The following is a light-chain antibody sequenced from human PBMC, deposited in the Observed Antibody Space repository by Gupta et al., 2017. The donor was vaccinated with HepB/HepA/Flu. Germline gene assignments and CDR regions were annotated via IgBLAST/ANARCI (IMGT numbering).Light chain of an antibody. J-gene: IGLJ1*01. Sequence: QTALTHPHSMSGSLGHSVTISCTGTSGDVTDYVSWYQQHTGKAPKIMIFNVTTRPLVCPDRFSGSKSGSTASLTISGLRCADEAIYSCCSYAGSLTNVFGYAGRYHYVFGSGTKVTVL. V-gene: IGLV2-11*01. CDR1: SGDVTDY. CDR3: CSYAGSLTNVFGYAGRYHYV. CDR2: NVT.